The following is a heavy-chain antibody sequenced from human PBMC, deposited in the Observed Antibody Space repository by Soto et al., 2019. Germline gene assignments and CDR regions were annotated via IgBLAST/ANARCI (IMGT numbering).Heavy chain of an antibody. CDR1: GFTFSSYW. CDR3: ARDLPTFNYDFWSGYYDAFDI. Sequence: GGSLRLSCAASGFTFSSYWMSWVRQAPGKGLEWVVNIKQDGSEKYYVDSVKGRFTISRDNAKNSLYLQMNSLRAEDTAVYYCARDLPTFNYDFWSGYYDAFDIWGQGTMVTVSS. D-gene: IGHD3-3*01. CDR2: IKQDGSEK. J-gene: IGHJ3*02. V-gene: IGHV3-7*03.